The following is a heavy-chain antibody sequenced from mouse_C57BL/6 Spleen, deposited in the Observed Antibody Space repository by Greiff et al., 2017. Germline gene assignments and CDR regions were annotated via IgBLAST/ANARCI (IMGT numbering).Heavy chain of an antibody. CDR3: ARVGCYYGNYQYYFDD. CDR2: ISYDGSN. V-gene: IGHV3-6*01. D-gene: IGHD2-1*01. Sequence: VQLKESGPGLVKPSQSLSLTCSVTGYSITSGYYWNWIRQFPGNTLVWMGYISYDGSNNYNHSPKNRIPITRDTSKNHCFLKLNSVTTEDTATYYCARVGCYYGNYQYYFDDWGQGTTLTVSS. CDR1: GYSITSGYY. J-gene: IGHJ2*01.